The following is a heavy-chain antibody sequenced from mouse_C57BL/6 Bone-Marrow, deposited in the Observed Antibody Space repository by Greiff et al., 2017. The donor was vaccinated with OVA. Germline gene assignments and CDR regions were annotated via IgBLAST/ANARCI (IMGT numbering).Heavy chain of an antibody. CDR2: FYPGSGSI. CDR1: GYTFTEYT. Sequence: VQRVESGAELVKPGASVKLSCKASGYTFTEYTIHWVKQRSGQGLEWIGWFYPGSGSIKYNEKFKDKATLTADKSSSTVYMELRRLTSEDSAVYFCARHPYSSGYGYAMDYWGQGTSVTVSS. J-gene: IGHJ4*01. CDR3: ARHPYSSGYGYAMDY. D-gene: IGHD3-2*02. V-gene: IGHV1-62-2*01.